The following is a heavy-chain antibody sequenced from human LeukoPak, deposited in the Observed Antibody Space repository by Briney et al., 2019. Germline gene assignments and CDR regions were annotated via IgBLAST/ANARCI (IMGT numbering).Heavy chain of an antibody. D-gene: IGHD1-7*01. V-gene: IGHV4-61*08. Sequence: SQALSLTCTVSGGSISGGGYYWSWIRQPPGTGLEWIGYIYYSGSTNYNPSLKSRITISVDTSTNQFSLKLSSVTAADTAVYYCARDNWNYGSSMDVWGQGTTVTVSS. CDR1: GGSISGGGYY. CDR2: IYYSGST. CDR3: ARDNWNYGSSMDV. J-gene: IGHJ6*02.